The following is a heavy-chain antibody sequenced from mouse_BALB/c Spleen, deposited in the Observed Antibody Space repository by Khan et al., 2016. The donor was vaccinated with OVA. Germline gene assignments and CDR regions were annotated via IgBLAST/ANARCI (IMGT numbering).Heavy chain of an antibody. V-gene: IGHV5-4*02. Sequence: EVELVESGGGLVKPGGSLKLSCAASGFTFSDYYMYWVRQTPEKRLEWVATISDGGSSTYYPDSVKGRFTISRAHAKNNLYLQMSSLKSEDTAMYYCARAGYGGFAYWGQWTLVTVSA. CDR3: ARAGYGGFAY. CDR1: GFTFSDYY. D-gene: IGHD1-1*02. CDR2: ISDGGSST. J-gene: IGHJ3*01.